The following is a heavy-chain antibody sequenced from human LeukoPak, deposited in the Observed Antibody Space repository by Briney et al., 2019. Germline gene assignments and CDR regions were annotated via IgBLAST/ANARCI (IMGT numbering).Heavy chain of an antibody. CDR1: GYTFTSYD. D-gene: IGHD3-3*01. V-gene: IGHV1-8*01. Sequence: AASVKVSCTASGYTFTSYDINWVRQATGQGLEWMGWMNPNSGNTGYAQKFQGRVTMTRNTSISIAYMELSSLRSEDTAVYYCARGSDDFWSGQNWFDPWGQGTLVTVSS. J-gene: IGHJ5*02. CDR3: ARGSDDFWSGQNWFDP. CDR2: MNPNSGNT.